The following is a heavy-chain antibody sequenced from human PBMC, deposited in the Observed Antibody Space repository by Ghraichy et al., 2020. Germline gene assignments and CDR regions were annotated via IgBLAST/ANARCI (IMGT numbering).Heavy chain of an antibody. CDR1: GFTFSSYS. V-gene: IGHV3-21*01. Sequence: GGSLRLSCAASGFTFSSYSMNWVRQAPGKGLEWVSSISSSSSYIYYADSVKGRFTISRDNAKNSLYLQMNSMRAEDTAVYYCARVLVTVGGGMDVWGQGTTVTVSS. CDR2: ISSSSSYI. D-gene: IGHD2-21*02. CDR3: ARVLVTVGGGMDV. J-gene: IGHJ6*02.